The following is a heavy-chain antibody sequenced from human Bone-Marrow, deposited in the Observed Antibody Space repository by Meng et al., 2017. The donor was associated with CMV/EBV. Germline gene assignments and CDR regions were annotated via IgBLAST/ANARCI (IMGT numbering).Heavy chain of an antibody. J-gene: IGHJ3*02. Sequence: ASVKVSCKASGYTFTGYYMHWVRQAPGQGLEWMGWINPNSGGTNYAQKFRGRVTMTRDTSISTAYMELSRLRSDDTAVYYCARDPLFQSSPNPFYDSSGYPNYALGYAFDIWGQGTMVTVSS. CDR2: INPNSGGT. D-gene: IGHD3-22*01. CDR3: ARDPLFQSSPNPFYDSSGYPNYALGYAFDI. CDR1: GYTFTGYY. V-gene: IGHV1-2*02.